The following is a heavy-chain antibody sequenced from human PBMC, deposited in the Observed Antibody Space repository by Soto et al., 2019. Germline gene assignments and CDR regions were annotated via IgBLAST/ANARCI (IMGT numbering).Heavy chain of an antibody. CDR2: INHSGST. V-gene: IGHV4-34*01. CDR3: ARRIYGSGSYSFYYYYGMDV. D-gene: IGHD3-10*01. CDR1: GGSFSGYY. Sequence: SETLSLTXAVYGGSFSGYYWSWIRQPPGKGLEWIGEINHSGSTNYNPSLKSRVTISVDTSKNQFSLKLSSVTAADTAVYYCARRIYGSGSYSFYYYYGMDVWGQGTTVTVS. J-gene: IGHJ6*02.